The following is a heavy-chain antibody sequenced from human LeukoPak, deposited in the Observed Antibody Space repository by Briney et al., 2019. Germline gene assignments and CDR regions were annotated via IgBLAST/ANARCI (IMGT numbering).Heavy chain of an antibody. CDR2: ILPEGNEK. Sequence: GGSLRLSWAVSGFTFSNFWMSWVRQAPRRGLEWVANILPEGNEKYHVESVKGRFTISRDNTKNLLFLQMNGLRVEDTAVYYCARGDDFSGDHWGQGTLVTVSS. D-gene: IGHD1-1*01. J-gene: IGHJ4*02. CDR3: ARGDDFSGDH. V-gene: IGHV3-7*04. CDR1: GFTFSNFW.